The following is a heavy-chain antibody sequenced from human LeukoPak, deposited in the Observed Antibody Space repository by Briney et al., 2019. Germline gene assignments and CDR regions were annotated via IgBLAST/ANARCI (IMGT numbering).Heavy chain of an antibody. J-gene: IGHJ4*02. Sequence: GRSLRLSCAASGFTFSSYAMHWVRQAPGKGLEWVAVISYDGSNKYYADSVKGRFTVSRDNAKNSLYLQMNSLRAEDTAVYYCARLGARQMLEYWGQGTLVTVSS. CDR2: ISYDGSNK. D-gene: IGHD4-17*01. CDR3: ARLGARQMLEY. CDR1: GFTFSSYA. V-gene: IGHV3-30-3*01.